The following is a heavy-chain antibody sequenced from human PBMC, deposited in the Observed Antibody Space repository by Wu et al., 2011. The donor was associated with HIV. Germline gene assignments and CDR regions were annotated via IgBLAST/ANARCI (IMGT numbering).Heavy chain of an antibody. CDR2: MVPMFGRQ. J-gene: IGHJ6*03. CDR1: GGIFSSYA. Sequence: QVQLVQSGAEVKKPGSSVKVSCKASGGIFSSYAISWVRQAPGQGLEWMGGMVPMFGRQDHAQKFRGRVKITVDKSQTTAYMELSSLRSDDTAVYYCARSGVSAGYYFYYMNDWGKGTTVTVPS. CDR3: ARSGVSAGYYFYYMND. D-gene: IGHD6-13*01. V-gene: IGHV1-69*06.